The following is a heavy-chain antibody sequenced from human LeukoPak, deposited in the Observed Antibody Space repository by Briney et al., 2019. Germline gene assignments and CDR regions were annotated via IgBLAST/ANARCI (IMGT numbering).Heavy chain of an antibody. Sequence: GESLKISCKGSGYRFTSDWIGWVRQMPGKGLEWMGVIYPGDSDTRYSPSFQGQVTISADKSVNTAYLQWSSLKASDTAMYYCARLSGRVVCSAGSCYIDSWGQGTLVTVSS. CDR2: IYPGDSDT. CDR1: GYRFTSDW. J-gene: IGHJ4*02. CDR3: ARLSGRVVCSAGSCYIDS. D-gene: IGHD2-15*01. V-gene: IGHV5-51*01.